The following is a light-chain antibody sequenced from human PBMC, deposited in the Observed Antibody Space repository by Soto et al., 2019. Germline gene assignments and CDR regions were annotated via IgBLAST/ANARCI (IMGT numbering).Light chain of an antibody. Sequence: SYELTQPPSVSVAPGKTARITCGGNNIGSKSVHWYQQKPGQAPVLVIYYDSDRPSGIPERFSGSNSGNTATLTISRVEAGDEPDYYCQVWDSSSDHRVFGGGTKLTVL. CDR1: NIGSKS. CDR3: QVWDSSSDHRV. V-gene: IGLV3-21*04. J-gene: IGLJ2*01. CDR2: YDS.